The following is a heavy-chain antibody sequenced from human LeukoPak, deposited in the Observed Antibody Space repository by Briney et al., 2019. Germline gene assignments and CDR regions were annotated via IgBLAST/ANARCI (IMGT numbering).Heavy chain of an antibody. CDR2: FYFSGRT. J-gene: IGHJ6*03. Sequence: PSETLSLTCTVSGGSISTYYWSWIRQPPGKGLEWIGYFYFSGRTKYNPSLKSRVTLSVDTSKNQFSLNLNSVTAADTAVYYCARGSSSSGGYFYYMDVWGKGTTVTVSS. V-gene: IGHV4-59*01. D-gene: IGHD2-2*01. CDR3: ARGSSSSGGYFYYMDV. CDR1: GGSISTYY.